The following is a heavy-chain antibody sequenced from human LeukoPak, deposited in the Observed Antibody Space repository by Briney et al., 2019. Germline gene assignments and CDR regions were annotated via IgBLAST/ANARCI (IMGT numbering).Heavy chain of an antibody. CDR2: ISSGGNT. Sequence: SETLSLTCGVSGGSFSGYYWTWIRQSPGKGLEWIGEISSGGNTNENPSPSLKSRVIISVDRSKNQFSLNLSSVTAADTAVYYCAREVALLWFGEHNYYMDVWGKGTTVTISS. J-gene: IGHJ6*03. CDR1: GGSFSGYY. CDR3: AREVALLWFGEHNYYMDV. V-gene: IGHV4-34*01. D-gene: IGHD3-10*01.